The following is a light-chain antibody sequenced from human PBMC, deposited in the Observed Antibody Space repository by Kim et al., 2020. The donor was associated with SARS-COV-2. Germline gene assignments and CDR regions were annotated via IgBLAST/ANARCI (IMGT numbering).Light chain of an antibody. V-gene: IGLV1-44*01. Sequence: ELTQPPSASGTPGQRVYISCSGSSSNIGSNAIHWYQLFPGTAPKLLIYNDDRRPSGVPDRFSGSKSGTSASLALSGLLSDDEADYYCATWDDSLEAWVFGGGTQLTVL. CDR2: NDD. J-gene: IGLJ3*02. CDR3: ATWDDSLEAWV. CDR1: SSNIGSNA.